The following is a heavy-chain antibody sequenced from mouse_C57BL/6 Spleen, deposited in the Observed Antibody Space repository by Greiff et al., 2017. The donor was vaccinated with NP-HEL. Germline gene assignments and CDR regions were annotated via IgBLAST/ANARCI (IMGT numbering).Heavy chain of an antibody. J-gene: IGHJ3*01. Sequence: VQLQQSGPELVKPGASVKISCKASGYTFTDYYMNWVKQSHGKSLEWIGDINPNNGGTSYTQKFKGKATLTVDKSSSTAYMELRSLTSEDSAVYYCARRGGFAYWGQGTLVTVSA. CDR3: ARRGGFAY. V-gene: IGHV1-26*01. CDR1: GYTFTDYY. CDR2: INPNNGGT.